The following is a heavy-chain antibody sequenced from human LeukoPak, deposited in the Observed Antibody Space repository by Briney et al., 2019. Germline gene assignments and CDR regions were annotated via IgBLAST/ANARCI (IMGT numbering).Heavy chain of an antibody. CDR2: ISASGGSI. V-gene: IGHV3-23*01. CDR3: AKGDGTSSGAFDI. CDR1: GFPFSHYA. D-gene: IGHD6-6*01. J-gene: IGHJ3*02. Sequence: GGSLTLSCAASGFPFSHYAINWVRQAPGQGLERVSTISASGGSIYYADSVKGRFTISRDNSKNTLSLQMNNLRGEDTATYYCAKGDGTSSGAFDIWGQGTMVTVSS.